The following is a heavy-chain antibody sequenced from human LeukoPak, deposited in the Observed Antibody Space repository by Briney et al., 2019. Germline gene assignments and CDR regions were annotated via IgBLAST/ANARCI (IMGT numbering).Heavy chain of an antibody. CDR1: DGSISSSSYY. V-gene: IGHV4-39*07. CDR2: IYYSGST. CDR3: ARGGRTYSYGSPRIWFDP. J-gene: IGHJ5*02. Sequence: KTSETLSLTCTVSDGSISSSSYYWGWIRQPPGKGLEWIESIYYSGSTYYNPSLKSRVTISVDTSKNQFSLKLSSVTAADTAVYYCARGGRTYSYGSPRIWFDPWGQGTLVTVSS. D-gene: IGHD5-18*01.